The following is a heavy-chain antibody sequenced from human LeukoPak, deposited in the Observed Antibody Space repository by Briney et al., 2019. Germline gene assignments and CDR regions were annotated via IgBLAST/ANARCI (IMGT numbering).Heavy chain of an antibody. Sequence: ASVKVSCKASGYTFTGYYMHWVRQAPGQGLEWMGWISAYNGNTNYAQKLQGRVTMTTDTSTSTAYMELRSLRSDDTAVYYCAREGSLGDYSFGYWGQGTLVTVSS. V-gene: IGHV1-18*04. CDR2: ISAYNGNT. CDR3: AREGSLGDYSFGY. J-gene: IGHJ4*02. CDR1: GYTFTGYY. D-gene: IGHD4-17*01.